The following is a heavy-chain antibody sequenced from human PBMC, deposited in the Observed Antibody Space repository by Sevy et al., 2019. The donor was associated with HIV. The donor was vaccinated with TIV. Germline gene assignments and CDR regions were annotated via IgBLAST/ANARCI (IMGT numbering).Heavy chain of an antibody. CDR3: ARVPDSGGRGRADY. J-gene: IGHJ4*02. CDR1: GFSFNTYT. D-gene: IGHD1-26*01. Sequence: GGSLRLSCAASGFSFNTYTFYWVRQAPGEGLEWISSIRSSGVYEYYADSVRGRFTISRDKAKNSPSLQMNGLRVEDTGVYYCARVPDSGGRGRADYWGQGTRVTVSS. V-gene: IGHV3-21*01. CDR2: IRSSGVYE.